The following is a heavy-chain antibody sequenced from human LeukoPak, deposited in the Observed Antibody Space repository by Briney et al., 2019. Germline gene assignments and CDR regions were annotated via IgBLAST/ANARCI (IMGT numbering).Heavy chain of an antibody. J-gene: IGHJ4*02. CDR1: GFTFSSYA. V-gene: IGHV3-23*01. D-gene: IGHD3-22*01. CDR2: ISGSGGST. CDR3: AKDSYYYDSSGYYEIGYFDY. Sequence: GGSLRLSCAASGFTFSSYAMSWVRQAPGKGLEWVSAISGSGGSTYYADSVKGRFTIPRDNSKNTLYLQMNSLRAEDTAVYYCAKDSYYYDSSGYYEIGYFDYWGQGTLVTVSS.